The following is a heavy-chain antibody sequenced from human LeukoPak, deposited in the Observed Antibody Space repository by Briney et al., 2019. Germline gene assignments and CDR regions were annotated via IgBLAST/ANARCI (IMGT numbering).Heavy chain of an antibody. D-gene: IGHD2-2*01. J-gene: IGHJ4*02. V-gene: IGHV3-21*01. CDR3: ARGGTYQLLLGY. Sequence: PGGSLRLSCAASGFTFSSYSMNWVRQAPGKGLEWVSSISSSSSYIYYADSVKGRFTISRDSAKSSPYLQMNSLRAEDTAVYYCARGGTYQLLLGYWGQGTLVTVSS. CDR2: ISSSSSYI. CDR1: GFTFSSYS.